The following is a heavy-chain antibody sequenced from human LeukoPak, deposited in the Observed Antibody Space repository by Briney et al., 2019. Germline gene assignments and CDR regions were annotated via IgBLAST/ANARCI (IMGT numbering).Heavy chain of an antibody. CDR2: IYYSGST. CDR3: AKTPANVSPYFLGNDV. D-gene: IGHD2/OR15-2a*01. Sequence: SETLSLTCTVSGGSISSYYWSWIRQPPGKGLEWIGYIYYSGSTNYNPSLKSRVTISVDTSKNQFSLKLSSVTAADTAVYYCAKTPANVSPYFLGNDVLGQGTTVTVSS. V-gene: IGHV4-59*01. J-gene: IGHJ6*02. CDR1: GGSISSYY.